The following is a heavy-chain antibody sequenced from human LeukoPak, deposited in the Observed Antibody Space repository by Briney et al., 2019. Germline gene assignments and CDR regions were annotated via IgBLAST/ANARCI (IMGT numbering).Heavy chain of an antibody. J-gene: IGHJ4*02. CDR3: AKAPPIITLIGFGYYFDS. CDR1: GFTFRSFA. CDR2: ITDNGSNT. V-gene: IGHV3-23*01. Sequence: PGGSLRLSCAASGFTFRSFAMSWVRQAPGLRPEWVSTITDNGSNTYYADSVKGRFTVSRDNSRNTLLLQMNSLRADDAALYYCAKAPPIITLIGFGYYFDSWGLGTLVTVSS. D-gene: IGHD3-16*01.